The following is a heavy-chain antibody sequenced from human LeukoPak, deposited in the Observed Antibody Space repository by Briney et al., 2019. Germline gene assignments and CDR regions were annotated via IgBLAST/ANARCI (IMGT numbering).Heavy chain of an antibody. Sequence: TGGSLRLSCAASGFTFSSYWMSWVRQAPGKGLEWVANIKQDGSEKYYVDSVKGRFTISRDNAKNSLYLQMNSLKTEDTAVYYCTTRSGFWSGSDYWGQGTLVTVSS. D-gene: IGHD3-3*01. CDR1: GFTFSSYW. CDR3: TTRSGFWSGSDY. J-gene: IGHJ4*02. CDR2: IKQDGSEK. V-gene: IGHV3-7*03.